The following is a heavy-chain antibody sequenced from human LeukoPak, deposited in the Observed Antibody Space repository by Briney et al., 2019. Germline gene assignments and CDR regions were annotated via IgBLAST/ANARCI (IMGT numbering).Heavy chain of an antibody. D-gene: IGHD6-6*01. CDR1: GFTFSSYA. Sequence: GGSRRLARAASGFTFSSYAMSWVRQAPGKGLEWVSAIRGSGGSTYYADSVKGRFTISRDNSKHTLYMQMNRHMAAHPAVNVGARGYSSPSGSLFDYWGQGTLVTVSS. J-gene: IGHJ4*02. V-gene: IGHV3-23*01. CDR2: IRGSGGST. CDR3: ARGYSSPSGSLFDY.